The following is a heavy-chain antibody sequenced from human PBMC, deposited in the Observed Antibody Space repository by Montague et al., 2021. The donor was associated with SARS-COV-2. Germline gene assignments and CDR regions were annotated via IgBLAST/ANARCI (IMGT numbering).Heavy chain of an antibody. V-gene: IGHV3-48*03. D-gene: IGHD3-16*02. Sequence: SLRLSCAASGFTFSNYDMNWVRQAPGKGPEWISYISTRAYTTSYAGSVKGRFAISRDNGKNSLYLQMNSLRVDDTAVYYCTRDYRSIVGDGLDIWGQGTKVTVSS. CDR3: TRDYRSIVGDGLDI. CDR2: ISTRAYTT. J-gene: IGHJ3*02. CDR1: GFTFSNYD.